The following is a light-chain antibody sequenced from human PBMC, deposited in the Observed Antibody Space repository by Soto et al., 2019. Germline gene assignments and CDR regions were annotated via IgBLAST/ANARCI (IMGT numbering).Light chain of an antibody. CDR1: QGISSY. J-gene: IGKJ1*01. CDR2: AAS. CDR3: QQYYNYPWT. Sequence: AIRMTQSPSSFSASTGDRVTITCRASQGISSYLAWYQQKPGKAPKLLIYAASTLQSGVPSSFSGSGSGTDFTLTISCLQSEDFATYYCQQYYNYPWTFGQGTKVEIK. V-gene: IGKV1-8*01.